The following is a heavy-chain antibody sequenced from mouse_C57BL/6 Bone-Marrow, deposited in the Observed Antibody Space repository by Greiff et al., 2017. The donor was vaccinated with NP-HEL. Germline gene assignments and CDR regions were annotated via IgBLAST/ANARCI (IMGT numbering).Heavy chain of an antibody. CDR2: INPSTGGT. V-gene: IGHV1-42*01. Sequence: EVKLVESGPELVKPGASVKISCKASGYSFTGYYMNWVKQSPEKSLEWIGEINPSTGGTTYNQKFKAKATLTVDKSSSTAYMQLKSLTSEDSAVYYCARQDSSGPYAMDYWGQGTSVTVSS. CDR1: GYSFTGYY. D-gene: IGHD3-2*02. CDR3: ARQDSSGPYAMDY. J-gene: IGHJ4*01.